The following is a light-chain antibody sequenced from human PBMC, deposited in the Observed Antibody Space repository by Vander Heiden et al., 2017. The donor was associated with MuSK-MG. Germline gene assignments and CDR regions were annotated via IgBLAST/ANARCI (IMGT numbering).Light chain of an antibody. J-gene: IGLJ2*01. V-gene: IGLV3-21*02. CDR1: NVGSKS. CDR2: GDR. Sequence: SYVLTQPPSVSVAPGQTARITCGGNNVGSKSDHWYQQKPGQAPVLVVYGDRDRPSGIPERLSGSNSGNTAALTISRVEAGDEADYYCQVWDSGSNHVVFGGGTKLTVL. CDR3: QVWDSGSNHVV.